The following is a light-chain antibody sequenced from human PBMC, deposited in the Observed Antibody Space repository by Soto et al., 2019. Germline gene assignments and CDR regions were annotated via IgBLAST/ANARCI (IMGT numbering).Light chain of an antibody. J-gene: IGKJ4*01. Sequence: EIVLTQSPATLSLSPGDRATLSCRASQRVTSSLAWFQQKPGQAPRLLIYDVSRRATAIPARFSGSGSGTDFTLTISSLEPEDFAVYHCQQRTIWPTFGGGTKVEIK. CDR3: QQRTIWPT. V-gene: IGKV3-11*01. CDR1: QRVTSS. CDR2: DVS.